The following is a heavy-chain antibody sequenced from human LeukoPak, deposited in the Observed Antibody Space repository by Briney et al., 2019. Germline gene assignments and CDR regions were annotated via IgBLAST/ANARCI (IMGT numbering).Heavy chain of an antibody. J-gene: IGHJ6*03. Sequence: GGSLRLSCAASGFTFSSYWMHWVRQAPGKGLEWVSVMYSGGNTYYADSVKGRFTISRDSFKNTVYFQMNSLRAEDTAMYYCARDVKVPYYYMDVWGKGTTVTVSS. CDR1: GFTFSSYW. V-gene: IGHV3-66*01. CDR3: ARDVKVPYYYMDV. CDR2: MYSGGNT.